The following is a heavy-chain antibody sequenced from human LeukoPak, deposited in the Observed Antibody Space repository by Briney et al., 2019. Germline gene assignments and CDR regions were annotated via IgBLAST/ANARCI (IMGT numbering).Heavy chain of an antibody. CDR2: INPSGGST. CDR3: ARGRGGYSYFDY. J-gene: IGHJ4*02. D-gene: IGHD5-18*01. CDR1: GYTFTSYY. Sequence: ASVTVSFTASGYTFTSYYMHWVRQAPGQGLEWMGIINPSGGSTSYAQKFQGRVTMTRDTSTSTVYMELSSLRSEDTAVYYCARGRGGYSYFDYWGQGTLVTVSS. V-gene: IGHV1-46*01.